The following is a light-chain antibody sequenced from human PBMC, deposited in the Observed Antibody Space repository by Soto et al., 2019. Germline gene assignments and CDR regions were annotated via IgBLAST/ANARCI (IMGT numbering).Light chain of an antibody. CDR1: SSNIGAGYD. J-gene: IGLJ3*02. Sequence: QAVVTQPPSVSGAPGQRATISCTGSSSNIGAGYDVHWYQQIPGTAPKLLIYANSNRPSGVPDRFSGSKSDTSASLAITGLQAEDEADYYCQSYDSSLSGSVFGGGTKLTVL. CDR3: QSYDSSLSGSV. V-gene: IGLV1-40*01. CDR2: ANS.